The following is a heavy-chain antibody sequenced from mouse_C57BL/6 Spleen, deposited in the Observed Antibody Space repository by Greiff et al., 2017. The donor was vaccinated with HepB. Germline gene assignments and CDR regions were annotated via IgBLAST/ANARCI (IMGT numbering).Heavy chain of an antibody. Sequence: QVQLQQPGAELVKPGASVKLSCKASGYTFTSYWMHWVKQRPGQGLEWIGMIHPNSGSTNYNEKFKSKATLTVDKSSSTAYMQLSSLTSEDSAVYYCGGVGRYSNYWYAMDYWGQGTSVTVSS. D-gene: IGHD2-5*01. J-gene: IGHJ4*01. CDR1: GYTFTSYW. V-gene: IGHV1-64*01. CDR3: GGVGRYSNYWYAMDY. CDR2: IHPNSGST.